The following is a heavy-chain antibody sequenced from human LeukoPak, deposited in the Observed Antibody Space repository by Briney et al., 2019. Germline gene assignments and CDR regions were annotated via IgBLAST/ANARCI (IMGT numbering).Heavy chain of an antibody. D-gene: IGHD4-17*01. Sequence: SVKVSCKASGYTFTSCDINWVRQATGQGLEWMGRIIPIFGTANYAQKFQGRVTITADESTSTAYMELSSLRSEDTAVYYCARDPGTVFDPWGQGTLVTVSS. CDR2: IIPIFGTA. J-gene: IGHJ5*02. CDR1: GYTFTSCD. CDR3: ARDPGTVFDP. V-gene: IGHV1-69*13.